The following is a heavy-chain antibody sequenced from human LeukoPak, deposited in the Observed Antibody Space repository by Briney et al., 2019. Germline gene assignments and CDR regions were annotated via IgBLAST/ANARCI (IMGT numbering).Heavy chain of an antibody. V-gene: IGHV3-7*01. Sequence: GGSLRLSCAASGLTFSSYWMSWVRQAPGRGLEWVANIKQDGSERYYVDSVKGRFTISRDNAKKSLHLQMNGLRADDTAVYYCASDGGPFDNWGQGTPVTVSS. CDR1: GLTFSSYW. J-gene: IGHJ4*02. D-gene: IGHD3-3*01. CDR3: ASDGGPFDN. CDR2: IKQDGSER.